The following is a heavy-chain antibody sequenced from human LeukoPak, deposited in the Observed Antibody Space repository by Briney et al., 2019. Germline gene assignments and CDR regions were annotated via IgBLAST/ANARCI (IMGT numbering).Heavy chain of an antibody. CDR1: GGSISSYY. V-gene: IGHV4-59*01. J-gene: IGHJ4*02. CDR2: IYYSGST. CDR3: ARDPGFLDY. D-gene: IGHD2-21*01. Sequence: PSETLSLTRTVSGGSISSYYWSWIRQPPGKGLEWIGYIYYSGSTNYNPSLKSRVTISVDTSKNQFSLKLSSVTAADTAVYYCARDPGFLDYWGQGTLVTVSS.